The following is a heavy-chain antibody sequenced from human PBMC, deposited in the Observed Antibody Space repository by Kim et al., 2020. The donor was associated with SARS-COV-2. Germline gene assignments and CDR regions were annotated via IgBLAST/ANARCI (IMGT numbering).Heavy chain of an antibody. J-gene: IGHJ5*02. D-gene: IGHD7-27*01. CDR3: TKGITGEET. CDR2: ISYDGTNK. Sequence: GGSLRLSCGASGFTFSTYVMHWVRQAPGKGLDWVAAISYDGTNKYYADSVKGRFTISRDNSKNTLYLQMNSLRPEDSAVYYCTKGITGEETWGQGPLVTVSS. V-gene: IGHV3-30*04. CDR1: GFTFSTYV.